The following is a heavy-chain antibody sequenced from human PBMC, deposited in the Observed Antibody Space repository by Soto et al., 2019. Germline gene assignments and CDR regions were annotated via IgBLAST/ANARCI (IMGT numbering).Heavy chain of an antibody. CDR3: ARMGSSWYGVWFDP. Sequence: VSGPTLVNPTQTLTLTCTFSGFSLSTSGMCVSWIRKPPGKALEWLARIDWDDDKYYSTSLKTRLTISKDTSKNQVVLTMTNMDPVDTATYYCARMGSSWYGVWFDPWGQGTLVTVSS. V-gene: IGHV2-70*11. CDR1: GFSLSTSGMC. D-gene: IGHD6-13*01. J-gene: IGHJ5*02. CDR2: IDWDDDK.